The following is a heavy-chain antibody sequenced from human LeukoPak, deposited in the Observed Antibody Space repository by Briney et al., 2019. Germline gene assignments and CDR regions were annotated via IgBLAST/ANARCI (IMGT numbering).Heavy chain of an antibody. V-gene: IGHV4-61*02. CDR1: GGTISSGSYY. CDR3: ARDRAPSSTSRGRSSSY. D-gene: IGHD2-2*01. J-gene: IGHJ4*02. CDR2: IYTSGST. Sequence: SETLSLTCTVSGGTISSGSYYWSWIRQPAGKGLEWIGRIYTSGSTNYNPSLKSRVTISVDTSKNQFSLKLSSVTAADTAVYYCARDRAPSSTSRGRSSSYWGQGILVTVSP.